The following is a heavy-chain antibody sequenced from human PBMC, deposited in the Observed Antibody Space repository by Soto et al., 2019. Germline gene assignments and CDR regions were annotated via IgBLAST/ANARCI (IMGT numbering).Heavy chain of an antibody. CDR2: ITSRSTYT. V-gene: IGHV3-11*06. CDR1: GFTLSDYY. Sequence: GGSLRLSCAASGFTLSDYYMSWFRQAPGKGLEWVSYITSRSTYTSYADSVKGRFTISRDNSKNTLYLEMNSLRAEDTAVYYCARGNRHNSGARDYWGQGTLVTVSS. D-gene: IGHD1-1*01. J-gene: IGHJ4*02. CDR3: ARGNRHNSGARDY.